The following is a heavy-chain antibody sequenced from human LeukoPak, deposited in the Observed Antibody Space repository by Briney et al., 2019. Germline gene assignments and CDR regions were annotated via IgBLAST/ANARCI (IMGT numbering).Heavy chain of an antibody. CDR3: ARGRGSFPPFFDY. V-gene: IGHV3-53*01. Sequence: GGSLSLSCAASGFTVSSNYMSWVRQAPGKGLEWVSVIYSGGSTYYADSVKGRFTISRDNSKNTLYLQMNSLRAEDTAVYYCARGRGSFPPFFDYWGQGTLVTVSS. D-gene: IGHD1-26*01. CDR1: GFTVSSNY. J-gene: IGHJ4*02. CDR2: IYSGGST.